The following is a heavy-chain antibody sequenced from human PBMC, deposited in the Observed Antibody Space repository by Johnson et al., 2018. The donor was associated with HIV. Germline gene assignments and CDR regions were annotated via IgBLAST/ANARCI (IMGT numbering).Heavy chain of an antibody. D-gene: IGHD3-10*01. CDR3: TKETGAHSAFEI. J-gene: IGHJ3*02. Sequence: VQLVESGGGLIQPGGSLSLSCAASGFTFSSYAMNWVRQAPGKGLEWVSAISESGDATHYADFVKGRFTISRDNSKNTVSLQMNSLRAEDTAIYHCTKETGAHSAFEIWGQGAMVTVSS. V-gene: IGHV3-23*04. CDR1: GFTFSSYA. CDR2: ISESGDAT.